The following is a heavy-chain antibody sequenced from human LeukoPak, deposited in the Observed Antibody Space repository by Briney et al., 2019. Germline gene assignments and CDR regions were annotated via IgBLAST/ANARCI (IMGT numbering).Heavy chain of an antibody. CDR2: INADGSTT. J-gene: IGHJ3*01. D-gene: IGHD6-13*01. CDR3: ARDGSRQQPYAFDV. V-gene: IGHV1-46*01. Sequence: ASVKVSCKASGYTLTSNHMHWVRQAPGQGLEWMGIINADGSTTTDAQKFQGRVTMTRDTSTSTVYMELSSLRSEDTAIYYGARDGSRQQPYAFDVWGQGTMVTVSS. CDR1: GYTLTSNH.